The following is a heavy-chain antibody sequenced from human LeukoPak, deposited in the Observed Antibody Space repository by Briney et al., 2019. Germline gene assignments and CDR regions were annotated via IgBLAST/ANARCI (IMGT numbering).Heavy chain of an antibody. CDR3: AKDHSNGNYMDV. CDR1: GFTVSRDY. CDR2: IYNSGGT. D-gene: IGHD4-11*01. Sequence: GGSLRLSCAASGFTVSRDYMSWVRQAPGKGLEWVSIIYNSGGTYYADSVKGRFTISRDNSKNTLYLQMNSQRAEDTAVYYCAKDHSNGNYMDVWGKGTTVTVSS. V-gene: IGHV3-66*03. J-gene: IGHJ6*03.